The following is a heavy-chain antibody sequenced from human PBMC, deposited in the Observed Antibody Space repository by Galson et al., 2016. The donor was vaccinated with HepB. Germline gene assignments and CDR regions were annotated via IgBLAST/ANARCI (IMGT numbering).Heavy chain of an antibody. CDR1: GGSISSSSYY. Sequence: SETLSLTCTVSGGSISSSSYYWGWIRQPPGKGLEWIGSIYYSGSTYYNPSLQSRVTISVATSKNQFSLKMSSVTAADTAVYYCSRRFRYTYGPPYGMDVWGQGTTVTVSS. D-gene: IGHD5-18*01. CDR2: IYYSGST. V-gene: IGHV4-39*01. J-gene: IGHJ6*02. CDR3: SRRFRYTYGPPYGMDV.